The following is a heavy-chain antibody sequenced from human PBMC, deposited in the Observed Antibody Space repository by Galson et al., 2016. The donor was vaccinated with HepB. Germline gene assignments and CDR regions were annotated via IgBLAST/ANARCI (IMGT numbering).Heavy chain of an antibody. D-gene: IGHD2-2*01. CDR2: IYPGDSDT. V-gene: IGHV5-51*01. Sequence: QSGAEVKKPGESLKISCKGSGYSFTSYWIGWVRQMPGKGLEWMGIIYPGDSDTRYSPSFQGQVTISADKSISTAYLQWSSLKASDTAIYYCARRYCSSTSCYDDAFGIWGQGTMVTVSS. CDR3: ARRYCSSTSCYDDAFGI. CDR1: GYSFTSYW. J-gene: IGHJ3*02.